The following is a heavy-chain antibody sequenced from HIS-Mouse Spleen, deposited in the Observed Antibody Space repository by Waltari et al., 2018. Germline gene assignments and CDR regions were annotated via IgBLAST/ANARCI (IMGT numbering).Heavy chain of an antibody. D-gene: IGHD3-10*01. CDR1: GFTFSSHY. Sequence: EVQLVETGGGLIKPGGSLRLSCAASGFTFSSHYMRWVRKAPGKGLEWVSVIYSGGSTYYADSVKGRFTISRDNSKNTLYLQMNSLRAEDTAVYYCARHYYYGSGSYYFDYWGQGTLVTVSS. J-gene: IGHJ4*02. V-gene: IGHV3-53*02. CDR2: IYSGGST. CDR3: ARHYYYGSGSYYFDY.